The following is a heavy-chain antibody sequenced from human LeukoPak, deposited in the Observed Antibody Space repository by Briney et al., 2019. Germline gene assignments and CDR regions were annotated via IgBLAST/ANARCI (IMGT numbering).Heavy chain of an antibody. CDR2: IYYGGSGSA. CDR3: VRHGGTSYLEFVEYYYYMDV. Sequence: SETLSLTCTVSGGSINSNSDYWGWIRQPPGKGLEWIANIYYGGSGSAYYNPSLRSRVTFSVDTSKNQFSLKLSSVTAADTAVYYCVRHGGTSYLEFVEYYYYMDVWGKGTTVTVSS. CDR1: GGSINSNSDY. D-gene: IGHD2-2*01. J-gene: IGHJ6*03. V-gene: IGHV4-39*01.